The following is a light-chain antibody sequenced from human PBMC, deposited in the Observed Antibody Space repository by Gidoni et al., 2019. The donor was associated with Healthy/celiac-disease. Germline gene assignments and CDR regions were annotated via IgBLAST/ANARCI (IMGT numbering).Light chain of an antibody. V-gene: IGKV3-20*01. CDR3: QQYGSSPGT. J-gene: IGKJ1*01. CDR2: STS. Sequence: EIVLTHSPGTLSLSPGERATLSCRASQSVSSSYLAWYQQKPGQAPRLLIYSTSSRATGIPDRFSGSGSGTDFTLTISRLEPEDFAVYYCQQYGSSPGTIGQGTKVEIK. CDR1: QSVSSSY.